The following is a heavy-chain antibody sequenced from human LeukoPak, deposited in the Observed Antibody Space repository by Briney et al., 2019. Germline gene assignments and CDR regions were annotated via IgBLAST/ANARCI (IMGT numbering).Heavy chain of an antibody. CDR2: IYTSGST. V-gene: IGHV4-61*02. D-gene: IGHD3-10*01. Sequence: PSETLSLTCTVSGGSISSGSYYWSWIRQPAGKGLEWIGRIYTSGSTNYNPSLKSRVTISVDTSKNQFSLKLSSVTAADTAVYYCARVKVSVSVWFGDSRPPDYFDYWGQGALVIVSS. J-gene: IGHJ4*02. CDR1: GGSISSGSYY. CDR3: ARVKVSVSVWFGDSRPPDYFDY.